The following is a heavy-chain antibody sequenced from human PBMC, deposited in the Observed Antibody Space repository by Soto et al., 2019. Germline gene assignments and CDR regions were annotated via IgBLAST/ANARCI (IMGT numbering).Heavy chain of an antibody. J-gene: IGHJ6*02. CDR3: ARDLEPYDYVWGSYRSYGMDV. CDR2: ISYDGSNK. Sequence: QVQLVESGGGVVQPGRSLRLSCAASGFTFSSYAMHWVRQAPGKGLEWVAVISYDGSNKYYADSVKGRFTISRDNSKNTLDLQMNSRRAEDTAVYYCARDLEPYDYVWGSYRSYGMDVWGQGTTVTVSS. CDR1: GFTFSSYA. V-gene: IGHV3-30-3*01. D-gene: IGHD3-16*02.